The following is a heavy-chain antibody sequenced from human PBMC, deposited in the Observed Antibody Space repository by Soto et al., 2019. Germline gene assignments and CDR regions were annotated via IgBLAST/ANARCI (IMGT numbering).Heavy chain of an antibody. CDR3: ATPRVALY. CDR1: GYTFTSYA. J-gene: IGHJ4*02. CDR2: INAGNGNT. D-gene: IGHD2-15*01. V-gene: IGHV1-3*01. Sequence: GASVKVACKASGYTFTSYAIHAVRQAPGRRLEWMGWINAGNGNTKYSKKFQGRVIITRDTSAGTAYMGLRSLRSEDTAVYYCATPRVALYCGQGILVTVSS.